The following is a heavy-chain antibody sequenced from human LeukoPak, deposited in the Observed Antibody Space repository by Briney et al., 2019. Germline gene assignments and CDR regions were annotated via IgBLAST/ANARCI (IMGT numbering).Heavy chain of an antibody. D-gene: IGHD3-9*01. J-gene: IGHJ4*02. CDR2: ISGSGGST. V-gene: IGHV3-23*01. CDR3: AKAKVHYDILTGFNLYYLDY. CDR1: GFAFSSYA. Sequence: GGSLRLSCAASGFAFSSYAMSWVRQAPGKGLEWVSAISGSGGSTYYADSVKGRFTISRDNSKNTLYLQMNSLRAEDTAVYYCAKAKVHYDILTGFNLYYLDYWGQGTLVTVSS.